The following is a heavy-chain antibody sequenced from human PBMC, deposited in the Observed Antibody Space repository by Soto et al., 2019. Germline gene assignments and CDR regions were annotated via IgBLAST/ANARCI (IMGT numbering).Heavy chain of an antibody. CDR3: AKLYWNPRYFDY. D-gene: IGHD1-1*01. CDR1: GFTFISVA. Sequence: PGGPLRLSCAASGFTFISVAMAWVRQAPGKGLEWVSSITDSGGSTDYADSVKGRFTISRDNSRNTLYLQMNSLRADDTAVYYCAKLYWNPRYFDYWGQGTRVTVSS. J-gene: IGHJ4*02. CDR2: ITDSGGST. V-gene: IGHV3-23*01.